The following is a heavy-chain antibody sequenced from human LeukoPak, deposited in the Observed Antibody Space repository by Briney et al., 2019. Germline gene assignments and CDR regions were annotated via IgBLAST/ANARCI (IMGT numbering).Heavy chain of an antibody. D-gene: IGHD6-19*01. J-gene: IGHJ4*02. CDR3: AGEFSGCDY. Sequence: TGGSLRLSCAVSGFTVSSNYMTWVRQAPGKGLEWVSVLYSGGTTYYADSVKGRFTISRDNSKNTLYLQMNSLRPEDTAVYYCAGEFSGCDYWGQGTLVTVSS. CDR1: GFTVSSNY. V-gene: IGHV3-53*01. CDR2: LYSGGTT.